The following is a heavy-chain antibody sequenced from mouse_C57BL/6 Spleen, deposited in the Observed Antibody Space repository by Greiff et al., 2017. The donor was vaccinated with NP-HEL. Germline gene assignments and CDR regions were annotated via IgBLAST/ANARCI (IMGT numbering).Heavy chain of an antibody. CDR2: FYPGSGSI. CDR3: ARHEDSDYYGSSPFAY. V-gene: IGHV1-62-2*01. CDR1: GYTFTEYT. D-gene: IGHD1-1*01. Sequence: QVQLKQSGAELVKPGASVKLSCKASGYTFTEYTIHWVKQRSGQGLEWIGWFYPGSGSIKYNEKFKDKATLTADKSSSTVYMELSRLTSEDSAVYVCARHEDSDYYGSSPFAYWGQGTLVTVSA. J-gene: IGHJ3*01.